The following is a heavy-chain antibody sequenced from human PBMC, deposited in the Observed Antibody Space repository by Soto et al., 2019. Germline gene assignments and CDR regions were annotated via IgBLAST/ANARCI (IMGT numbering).Heavy chain of an antibody. CDR1: GFTFSRYV. D-gene: IGHD4-17*01. J-gene: IGHJ4*02. CDR3: AKDPPSLYDDFFGYFDS. CDR2: ISKSGSTT. V-gene: IGHV3-23*01. Sequence: GASLRLSSAASGFTFSRYVMSWVRQAPGKGLEWVSAISKSGSTTYYADSVKGRFTISRDNSKNTLYLQMNNVRAEDTAVYYCAKDPPSLYDDFFGYFDSWGQGTLVTVSS.